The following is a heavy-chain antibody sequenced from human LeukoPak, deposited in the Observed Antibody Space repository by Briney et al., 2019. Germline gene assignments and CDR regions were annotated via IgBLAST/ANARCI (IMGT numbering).Heavy chain of an antibody. J-gene: IGHJ3*02. CDR2: INPSGGST. CDR3: ARMGGYYDILTGYYYDAFDI. Sequence: ASVKVSCKASGYAFTSYYMHWVRQAPGQGLEWMGIINPSGGSTSYAQKFQGRVTMTRDTSTSTVYMELSSLRSEVTAVYYCARMGGYYDILTGYYYDAFDIWGQGTMVTVSS. CDR1: GYAFTSYY. D-gene: IGHD3-9*01. V-gene: IGHV1-46*01.